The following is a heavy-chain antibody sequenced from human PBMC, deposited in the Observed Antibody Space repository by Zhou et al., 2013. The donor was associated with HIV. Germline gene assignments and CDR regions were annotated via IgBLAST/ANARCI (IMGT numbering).Heavy chain of an antibody. Sequence: QVQLQESGPGLVKPSETLSLTCTVSGGSISSHYWSWIRQPPGKGLEWIGYIYYSGSTNYNPSLKSRVTISVEMSKNQFSLKVSSVTAADTAVYYCARDLYPASRYGMDVWGQGTTVTVSS. CDR3: ARDLYPASRYGMDV. CDR1: GGSISSHY. V-gene: IGHV4-59*11. J-gene: IGHJ6*02. CDR2: IYYSGST.